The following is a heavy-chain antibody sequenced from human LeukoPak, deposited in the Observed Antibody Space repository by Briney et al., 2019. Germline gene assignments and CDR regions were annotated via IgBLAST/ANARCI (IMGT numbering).Heavy chain of an antibody. D-gene: IGHD4-23*01. Sequence: ASVKVSCQASGYTFTSYYMHWVRQAPGQGLEWMGIINPSGGSTSYAQKFQGRVTMTRDMSTSTVYMELSSLRSEDTAVYYCATSTTVVTHDAFDIWGQGTMVTVSS. CDR3: ATSTTVVTHDAFDI. V-gene: IGHV1-46*01. CDR2: INPSGGST. J-gene: IGHJ3*02. CDR1: GYTFTSYY.